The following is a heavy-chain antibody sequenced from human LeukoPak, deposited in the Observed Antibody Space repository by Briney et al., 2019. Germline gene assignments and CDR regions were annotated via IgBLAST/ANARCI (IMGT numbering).Heavy chain of an antibody. CDR2: IYYSGST. V-gene: IGHV4-61*01. D-gene: IGHD3-22*01. CDR3: ARAPTTYYYDSSGYSADAFDI. Sequence: SETLSLTCTVSGGSVSSGIYYWSWIRQPPGKGLEWIGYIYYSGSTDYNPPLKSRVTISVDTSNNQFSLRLSSVTAADTAVYYCARAPTTYYYDSSGYSADAFDIWGQGTMVTVSS. CDR1: GGSVSSGIYY. J-gene: IGHJ3*02.